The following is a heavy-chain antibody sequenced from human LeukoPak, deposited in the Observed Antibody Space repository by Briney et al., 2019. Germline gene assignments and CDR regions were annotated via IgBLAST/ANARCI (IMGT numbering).Heavy chain of an antibody. CDR3: ARDPDCSGGSCYSDSFDY. D-gene: IGHD2-15*01. Sequence: GSNKYYADSVKGRFTISRDNSKNTLYLQMNSLRAEDTAVYYCARDPDCSGGSCYSDSFDYWGQGTLVTVSS. CDR2: GSNK. V-gene: IGHV3-33*01. J-gene: IGHJ4*02.